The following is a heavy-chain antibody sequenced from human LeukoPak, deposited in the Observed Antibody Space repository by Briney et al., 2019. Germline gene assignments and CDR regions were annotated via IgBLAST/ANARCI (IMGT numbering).Heavy chain of an antibody. CDR3: ARNQGYFDWSVD. CDR1: GGSISSYY. CDR2: IYYSGST. J-gene: IGHJ4*02. D-gene: IGHD3-9*01. V-gene: IGHV4-59*01. Sequence: SETLSLTCTVSGGSISSYYWSWIRQPPGKGLEWIGYIYYSGSTNYNPSLKSRVTISVDTSENQFSLKLSSVTAADTAVYYCARNQGYFDWSVDWGQGTLVTVSS.